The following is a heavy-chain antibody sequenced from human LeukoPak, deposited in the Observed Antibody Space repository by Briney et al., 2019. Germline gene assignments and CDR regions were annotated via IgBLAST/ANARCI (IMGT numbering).Heavy chain of an antibody. J-gene: IGHJ4*02. CDR1: GGSISSSSYY. CDR3: ARLYYDILTGHRPFDY. Sequence: KTSETLSLTCTVSGGSISSSSYYWGWIRQPPGKGLEWIGSTYYSGSTYYNPSLKSRVTISVDTSKNQFSLKLSSVTAADTAVYYCARLYYDILTGHRPFDYWGQGTLVTVSS. V-gene: IGHV4-39*01. D-gene: IGHD3-9*01. CDR2: TYYSGST.